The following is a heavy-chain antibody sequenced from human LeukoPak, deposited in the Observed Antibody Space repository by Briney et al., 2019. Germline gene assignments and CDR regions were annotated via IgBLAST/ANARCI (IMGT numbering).Heavy chain of an antibody. CDR3: ASTYYYDSSGYYYVNDY. V-gene: IGHV3-21*01. D-gene: IGHD3-22*01. CDR1: GFTFSSYS. CDR2: ISSSSSYI. Sequence: GGSLRLSCAASGFTFSSYSMNWVRQAPGKGLEWVSSISSSSSYIYYAGSVKGRFTISRDNAKNSLYLQMNSLRAEDTAVYYCASTYYYDSSGYYYVNDYWGQGTLVTVSS. J-gene: IGHJ4*02.